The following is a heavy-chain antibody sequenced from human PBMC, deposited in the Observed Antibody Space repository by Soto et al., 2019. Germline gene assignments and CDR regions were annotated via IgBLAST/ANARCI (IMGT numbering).Heavy chain of an antibody. CDR2: ISGSGGST. V-gene: IGHV3-23*01. CDR1: GLTFSSYA. CDR3: AKVDDYVWGSYRNHGY. J-gene: IGHJ4*02. Sequence: GGSLRLSCAASGLTFSSYAMSWVRQAPGKGLEWVSAISGSGGSTYYADSVKGRFTISRDNSKNTLYLQMNSLRAEDTAVYYCAKVDDYVWGSYRNHGYWGQGTLVTVSS. D-gene: IGHD3-16*02.